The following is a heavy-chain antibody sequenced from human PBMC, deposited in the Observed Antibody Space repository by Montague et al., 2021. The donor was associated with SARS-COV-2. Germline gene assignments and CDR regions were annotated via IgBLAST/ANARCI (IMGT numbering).Heavy chain of an antibody. CDR1: GFTFSTYG. V-gene: IGHV3-30*18. CDR2: ISFDGSNK. J-gene: IGHJ4*02. CDR3: AKGDTSPGDY. D-gene: IGHD5-18*01. Sequence: SLRLSCAASGFTFSTYGMYWVRQAPGKGLEWVAVISFDGSNKYYADSVKGRFTISRDNSKNTVYLQMNSLRGEDTAVYYCAKGDTSPGDYWGQGTLVTVSS.